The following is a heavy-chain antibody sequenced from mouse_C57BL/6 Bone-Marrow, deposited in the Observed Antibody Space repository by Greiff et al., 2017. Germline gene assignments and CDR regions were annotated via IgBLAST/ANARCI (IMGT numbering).Heavy chain of an antibody. CDR1: GYTFTSYW. CDR2: IYPGSGST. V-gene: IGHV1-55*01. CDR3: ARSGTAQAAWFAY. D-gene: IGHD3-2*02. J-gene: IGHJ3*01. Sequence: QVQLKQPGAELVKPGASVKMSCKASGYTFTSYWITWVKQRPGQGLEWIGDIYPGSGSTNYNEKFKSKATLTVDKSSSTAYMQLSSLTSEDSAVYYCARSGTAQAAWFAYWGQGTLVTVSA.